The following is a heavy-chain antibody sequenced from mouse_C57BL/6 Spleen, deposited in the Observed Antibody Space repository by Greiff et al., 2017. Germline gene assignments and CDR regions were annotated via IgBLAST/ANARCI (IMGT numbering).Heavy chain of an antibody. D-gene: IGHD2-4*01. CDR3: ARDYDYDVAWFAY. Sequence: EVKLVESGGGLVKPGGSLKLSCAASGFTFSDYGMHWVRQAPEKGLEWVGYISSGSSSIYYADTVKGRFTISRDNAKNTLFLQMTSLRSEDTAMYYCARDYDYDVAWFAYWGQGTLVTVSA. V-gene: IGHV5-17*01. CDR2: ISSGSSSI. CDR1: GFTFSDYG. J-gene: IGHJ3*01.